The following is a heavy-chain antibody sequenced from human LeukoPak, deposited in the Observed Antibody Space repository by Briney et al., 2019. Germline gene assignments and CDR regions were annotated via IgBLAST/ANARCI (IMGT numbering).Heavy chain of an antibody. CDR1: GGSISSSSYY. Sequence: SETLSLTCTVSGGSISSSSYYWGWIRQPPGKGLEWIGSIYYSGSTYYIPSLKSRVTISVDTSKNQFSLKLSSVTAADTAVYYCARRSYDFWSGYSGDAFDIWGQGTMVTVSS. J-gene: IGHJ3*02. CDR2: IYYSGST. V-gene: IGHV4-39*01. D-gene: IGHD3-3*01. CDR3: ARRSYDFWSGYSGDAFDI.